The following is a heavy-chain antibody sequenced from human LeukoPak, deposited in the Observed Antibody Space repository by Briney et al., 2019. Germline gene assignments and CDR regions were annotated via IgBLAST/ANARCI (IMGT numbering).Heavy chain of an antibody. CDR2: INTNTGNP. Sequence: ASVKVSCKASGYTFTSYAMNWVRQAPGQGLEWMGWINTNTGNPTYAQGFTGRFVFSLDTSVSTSYLQISSLKAEDTAAFYCARPSSSWPGDAFDIWGQGTMVTVSS. D-gene: IGHD6-13*01. J-gene: IGHJ3*02. CDR3: ARPSSSWPGDAFDI. CDR1: GYTFTSYA. V-gene: IGHV7-4-1*02.